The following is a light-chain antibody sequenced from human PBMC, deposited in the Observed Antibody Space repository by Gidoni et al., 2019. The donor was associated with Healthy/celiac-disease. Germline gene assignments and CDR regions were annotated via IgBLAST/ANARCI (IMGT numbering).Light chain of an antibody. CDR1: QSISSY. CDR3: QQSYSTLTWT. CDR2: AAS. Sequence: DIQMTQSPSSLSASVGDRVTITCRASQSISSYLNWYQQKPGKAPKLLIYAASSLQSGVPSRFSGSGSGTDFTLNISRLQPEDFATYYCQQSYSTLTWTFGQGTKVEIK. J-gene: IGKJ1*01. V-gene: IGKV1-39*01.